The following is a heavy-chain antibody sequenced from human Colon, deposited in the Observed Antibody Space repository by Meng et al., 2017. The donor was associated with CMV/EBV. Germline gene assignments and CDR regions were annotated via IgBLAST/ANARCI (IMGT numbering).Heavy chain of an antibody. V-gene: IGHV1-2*02. D-gene: IGHD5-24*01. Sequence: VSCKASGYTFPGYKIHWVRQAPGQGLEWMGWINPNMGGTTYAQKFRGRVTVTRDTSISTAYMELNSLTSDDTAVYYCARAGDDYFDFWGQGTLVTVSS. CDR3: ARAGDDYFDF. CDR1: GYTFPGYK. J-gene: IGHJ4*02. CDR2: INPNMGGT.